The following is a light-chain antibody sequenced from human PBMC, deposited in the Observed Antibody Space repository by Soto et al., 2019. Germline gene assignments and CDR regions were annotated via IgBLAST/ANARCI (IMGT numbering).Light chain of an antibody. Sequence: SYELTQPLSVSVALGQTARITCGRNNIGSKNVHWYQQKPGQAPVVVIFRDYNRPSGIPERFSGSNSGNTATLTISRAQAGDEADYYCQVWDSNAYVVFGGGTKLTVL. CDR2: RDY. CDR3: QVWDSNAYVV. CDR1: NIGSKN. J-gene: IGLJ2*01. V-gene: IGLV3-9*01.